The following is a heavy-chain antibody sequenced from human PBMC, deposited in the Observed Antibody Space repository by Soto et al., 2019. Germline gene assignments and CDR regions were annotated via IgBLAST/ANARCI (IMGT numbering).Heavy chain of an antibody. J-gene: IGHJ6*02. CDR3: ARRTTGWDLSHDYCIMAV. CDR1: GGTFSSYA. Sequence: SVKVSCKASGGTFSSYAISWGRQAPGQGLEWMGGIVPIFGTANYAQKFQGRVTITADESTSTAYMELSSLRSEDTAVDYCARRTTGWDLSHDYCIMAVWGQWTTDTLSS. V-gene: IGHV1-69*13. CDR2: IVPIFGTA. D-gene: IGHD1-1*01.